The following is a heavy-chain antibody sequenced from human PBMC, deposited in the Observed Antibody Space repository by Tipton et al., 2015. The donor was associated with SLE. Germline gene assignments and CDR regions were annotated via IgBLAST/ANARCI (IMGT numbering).Heavy chain of an antibody. CDR1: GGSFSGYY. V-gene: IGHV4-34*01. D-gene: IGHD6-13*01. J-gene: IGHJ1*01. Sequence: TLSLTCAVYGGSFSGYYWSWIRQPPGKGLEWIGEINHSGSTNYNPSLKSRVTISVDTSKNQFSLKLSSVTAADTAVYYCVREGYNFQHWGQGTLVTVSS. CDR3: VREGYNFQH. CDR2: INHSGST.